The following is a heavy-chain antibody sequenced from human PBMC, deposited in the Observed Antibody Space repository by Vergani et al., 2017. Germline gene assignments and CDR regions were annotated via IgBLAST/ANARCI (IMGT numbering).Heavy chain of an antibody. CDR3: XRLRLGLTGPSQAAAMDV. CDR2: IYYSGST. CDR1: GGSISSGGYY. J-gene: IGHJ6*02. D-gene: IGHD3-9*01. V-gene: IGHV4-31*03. Sequence: QVQLQESGPGLVKPSQTLSLTCTVSGGSISSGGYYWSWIRQHPGKGLEWIGYIYYSGSTYYNPSLKRRVTISVDTSKNQFSLKLSCGTAADTAVYYCXRLRLGLTGPSQAAAMDVWGQGTTVTVSS.